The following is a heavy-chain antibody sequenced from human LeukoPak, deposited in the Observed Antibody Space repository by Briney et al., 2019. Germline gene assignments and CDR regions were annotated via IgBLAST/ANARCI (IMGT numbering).Heavy chain of an antibody. CDR1: GYTFTGYY. V-gene: IGHV1-2*02. CDR2: INPNSGGT. D-gene: IGHD3-3*01. Sequence: ASVKVSCKAPGYTFTGYYMHWVRQAPGQGLEWMGWINPNSGGTNYAQKFQGRVTMTRDTSISTAYMELSRLRSDDTAVYYCARYPIFGVVVVKGMDVWGQGTTVTVS. CDR3: ARYPIFGVVVVKGMDV. J-gene: IGHJ6*02.